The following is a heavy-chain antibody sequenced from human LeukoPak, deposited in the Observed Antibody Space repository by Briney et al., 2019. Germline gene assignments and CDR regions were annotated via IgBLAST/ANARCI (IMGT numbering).Heavy chain of an antibody. CDR3: ASLTTGRRDFVY. Sequence: SETLSLTCTVSGGSLSSSSYYWGWIRQPPGKGLEWIGSIYYSGSTYYNPSLKSRVTISVDTSKNQFSLKLSSVTAADTAVYYCASLTTGRRDFVYWGQGTLVTVSS. CDR1: GGSLSSSSYY. D-gene: IGHD1-1*01. CDR2: IYYSGST. J-gene: IGHJ4*02. V-gene: IGHV4-39*01.